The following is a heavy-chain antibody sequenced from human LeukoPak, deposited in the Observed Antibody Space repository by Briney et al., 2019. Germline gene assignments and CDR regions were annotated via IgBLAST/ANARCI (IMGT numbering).Heavy chain of an antibody. D-gene: IGHD4-17*01. Sequence: SGTLSLTCTVSGGSISNSGYYWGWIRQPPGKGLEWIGSVYYSGKTNYNPSLKNRVTISVDTSKNQFSLKLRSVTAADTAVFYCARQGYADFSPRPFDYWGQGTLVTVSS. CDR1: GGSISNSGYY. CDR2: VYYSGKT. V-gene: IGHV4-39*01. J-gene: IGHJ4*02. CDR3: ARQGYADFSPRPFDY.